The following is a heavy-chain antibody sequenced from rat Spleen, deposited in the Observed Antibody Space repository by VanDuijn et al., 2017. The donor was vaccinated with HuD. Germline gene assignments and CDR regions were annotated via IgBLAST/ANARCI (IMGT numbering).Heavy chain of an antibody. D-gene: IGHD1-11*01. CDR1: GFTFSNYY. CDR3: SRGGATRFDY. V-gene: IGHV5-25*01. CDR2: ITKDGGSL. Sequence: EVQLVESGGGLVQPGRSLKLSCAASGFTFSNYYMAWVRQAPTKGLEWVASITKDGGSLFYRDSVKGRFTVSRDNEQNTLYLQMNSLRSEDTATYYWSRGGATRFDYWGQGVMVTVSS. J-gene: IGHJ2*01.